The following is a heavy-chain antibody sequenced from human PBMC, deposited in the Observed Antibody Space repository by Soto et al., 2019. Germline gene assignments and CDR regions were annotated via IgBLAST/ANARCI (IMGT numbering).Heavy chain of an antibody. CDR1: GGTFSSYT. V-gene: IGHV1-69*02. D-gene: IGHD5-12*01. CDR3: ARAGRDGYNFVYDFDY. Sequence: SVKVSCKASGGTFSSYTISWVRQAPGQGLEWMGRIIPILGIANYAQKFQGRVTITADKSTSTAYMELSSLRSEDTAVYYCARAGRDGYNFVYDFDYLGQGNLVTVSS. J-gene: IGHJ4*02. CDR2: IIPILGIA.